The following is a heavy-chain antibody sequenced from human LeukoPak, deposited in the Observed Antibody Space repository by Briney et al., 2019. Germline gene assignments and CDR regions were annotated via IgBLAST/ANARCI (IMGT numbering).Heavy chain of an antibody. CDR1: GYTFTSYG. CDR2: ISAYNGNT. CDR3: ARDGGIAAAGTVRGPFDY. Sequence: ASVKVSCKASGYTFTSYGISWVRQAPGQGLEWMGWISAYNGNTNYAQKLQGRVTMTTDTSTSTAYMELRSLRSDDTAVYYCARDGGIAAAGTVRGPFDYWGQGTLVTVSS. D-gene: IGHD6-13*01. V-gene: IGHV1-18*01. J-gene: IGHJ4*02.